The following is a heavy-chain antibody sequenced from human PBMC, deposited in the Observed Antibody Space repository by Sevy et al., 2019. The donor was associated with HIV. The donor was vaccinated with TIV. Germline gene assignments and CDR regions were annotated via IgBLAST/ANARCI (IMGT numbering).Heavy chain of an antibody. CDR2: ISQSGNTV. CDR1: GFIFTSYY. V-gene: IGHV3-11*04. J-gene: IGHJ4*02. CDR3: AKDQQIGTSAVAKEPFAY. Sequence: GGSLRLSCEVSGFIFTSYYMSWIRQTPGKGLEYISYISQSGNTVYMADSVKGRFTISRDNAKNRLYLQMNGLRDDDTAEYYCAKDQQIGTSAVAKEPFAYWGRGTLVTVSS. D-gene: IGHD1-1*01.